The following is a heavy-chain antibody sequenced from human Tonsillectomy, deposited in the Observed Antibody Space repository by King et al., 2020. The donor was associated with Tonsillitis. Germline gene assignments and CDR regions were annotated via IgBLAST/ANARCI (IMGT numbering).Heavy chain of an antibody. CDR3: AADYFDSETYYAGAFGM. D-gene: IGHD3-10*01. J-gene: IGHJ3*02. V-gene: IGHV1-24*01. Sequence: VQLVQSGTEVRKPGASVKVSCKVSGYNLTELSIHWVRQAPGKGLEWMGGFDPEEGATVYAQMFQGRVAMTEDTSTDTAYMDLGSLRSEDTAVYYCAADYFDSETYYAGAFGMWGQGTMVTVSS. CDR2: FDPEEGAT. CDR1: GYNLTELS.